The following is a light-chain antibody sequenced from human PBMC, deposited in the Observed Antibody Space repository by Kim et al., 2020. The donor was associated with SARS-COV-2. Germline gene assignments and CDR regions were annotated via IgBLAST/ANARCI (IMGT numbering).Light chain of an antibody. J-gene: IGLJ3*02. CDR3: CSNAGRYTWV. V-gene: IGLV2-11*01. CDR2: DVS. CDR1: SSDVGGYNY. Sequence: GQSVTIYCTGTSSDVGGYNYVSWYQQHPGKVPKLLIFDVSRRPSGVPDRFSGSKSGNTASLTISGLQAEDEADYYCCSNAGRYTWVFGGGTQLTVL.